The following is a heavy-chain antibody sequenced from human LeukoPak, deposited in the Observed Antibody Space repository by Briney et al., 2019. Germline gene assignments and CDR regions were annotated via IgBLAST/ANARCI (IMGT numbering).Heavy chain of an antibody. CDR1: GYSFTSYC. Sequence: EPLKISCKGSGYSFTSYCIGWVRQMPGKGLEWMGIIYPGDSDTRYSPSFKGQVTISADKSISTAYLQWSSLKASDTAMYYCARGGLTYYYDSSGYSFGYWGQGTLVTVSS. CDR2: IYPGDSDT. D-gene: IGHD3-22*01. J-gene: IGHJ4*02. CDR3: ARGGLTYYYDSSGYSFGY. V-gene: IGHV5-51*01.